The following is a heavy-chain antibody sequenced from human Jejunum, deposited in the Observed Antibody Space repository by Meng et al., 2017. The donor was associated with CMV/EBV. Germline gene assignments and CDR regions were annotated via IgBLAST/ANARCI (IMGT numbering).Heavy chain of an antibody. CDR1: GDSISSGDSY. CDR3: TREGTNSYYFDY. V-gene: IGHV4-30-4*01. D-gene: IGHD1-14*01. CDR2: IYESGST. J-gene: IGHJ4*02. Sequence: CGVSGDSISSGDSYWSWIRQPPGKGLEWIGYIYESGSTSYNPSLESRVTISVDTSKNQFSLKVMSVTAADTAVYYCTREGTNSYYFDYWGQGTLVTVSS.